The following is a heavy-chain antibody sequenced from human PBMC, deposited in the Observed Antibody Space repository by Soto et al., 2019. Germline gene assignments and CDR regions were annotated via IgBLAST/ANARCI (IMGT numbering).Heavy chain of an antibody. Sequence: PGGSLRLSCAASGFTFSSYSMNWVRRAPGKGLEWVSYISSSSSTIYYADSVKGRFTISRDNAKNSLYLQMNSLRDEDTAVYYCARDLGPEYYYGSGSYFRRSDYYYYYGMDVWGQGTTVTVSS. D-gene: IGHD3-10*01. CDR2: ISSSSSTI. CDR1: GFTFSSYS. CDR3: ARDLGPEYYYGSGSYFRRSDYYYYYGMDV. J-gene: IGHJ6*02. V-gene: IGHV3-48*02.